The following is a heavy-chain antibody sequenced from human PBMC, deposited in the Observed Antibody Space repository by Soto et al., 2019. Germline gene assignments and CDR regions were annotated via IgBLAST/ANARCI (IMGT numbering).Heavy chain of an antibody. CDR1: GYTFTSYD. J-gene: IGHJ4*02. V-gene: IGHV1-8*01. D-gene: IGHD5-12*01. CDR2: MNPNSGNT. Sequence: QVQLVQSGAEVKKPGASVKVSCKASGYTFTSYDINWVRQATGQGLEWMGWMNPNSGNTGYAQKFQGRVTMTRNTSISTAYMELSSLRSEDTAVYYWARGPRRFNRGYSGYDDGVGVWGQGTLVTVSS. CDR3: ARGPRRFNRGYSGYDDGVGV.